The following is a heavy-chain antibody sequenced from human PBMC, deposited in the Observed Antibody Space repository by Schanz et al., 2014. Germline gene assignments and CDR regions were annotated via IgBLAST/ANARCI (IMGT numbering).Heavy chain of an antibody. CDR3: AMLDSTREVH. CDR1: GFTFSAHW. Sequence: VRLVESGGGVVQPGGSLRLSCAASGFTFSAHWMSWVRQAPGKGLEWVAMIKQDGREPYYVVSVVGRFTISSDKAKNSLHLQMNSLRTEDTAIYYCAMLDSTREVHWGQGTLVSVSS. D-gene: IGHD2-2*01. CDR2: IKQDGREP. J-gene: IGHJ4*02. V-gene: IGHV3-7*01.